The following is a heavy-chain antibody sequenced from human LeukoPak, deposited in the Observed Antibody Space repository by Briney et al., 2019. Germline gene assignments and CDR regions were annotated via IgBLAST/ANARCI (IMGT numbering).Heavy chain of an antibody. CDR2: INPNSGGT. V-gene: IGHV1-2*02. Sequence: ASVKVSCKASGYTFTGYYMHWVRQAPGQGLEWMGWINPNSGGTNYAQKFQGRVTMTRDTSISTAYMELSRLRSDDTAVYYCARDLLPFDLVFSHCGGDCYLNAFDIWGQGTMVTVSS. D-gene: IGHD2-21*02. CDR3: ARDLLPFDLVFSHCGGDCYLNAFDI. CDR1: GYTFTGYY. J-gene: IGHJ3*02.